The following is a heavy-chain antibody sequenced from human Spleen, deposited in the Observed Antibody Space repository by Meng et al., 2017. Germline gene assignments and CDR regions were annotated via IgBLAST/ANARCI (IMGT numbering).Heavy chain of an antibody. D-gene: IGHD1-26*01. CDR3: ARDHAEGATRAFDI. Sequence: LSLTCAASGFTFSDYYMSWIRQAPGKGLEWVSYISSSGSTIYYADSVKGRFTISRDNAKNSLYLQMNSLRAEDTAVYYCARDHAEGATRAFDIWGQGTMVTVSS. CDR2: ISSSGSTI. J-gene: IGHJ3*02. V-gene: IGHV3-11*01. CDR1: GFTFSDYY.